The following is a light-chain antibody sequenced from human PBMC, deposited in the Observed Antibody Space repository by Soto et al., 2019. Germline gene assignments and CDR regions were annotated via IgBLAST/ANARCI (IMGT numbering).Light chain of an antibody. CDR2: DAS. J-gene: IGKJ4*01. CDR3: QQRSNWLSLT. CDR1: QRVSSY. Sequence: EIVLTQSPATLSLSPGERATLSCRASQRVSSYLAWYQQKPGQAPRLLIYDASNRATGIPARFSGSGSGTDFTLTISSLEPEDFAVYYCQQRSNWLSLTFVGGTKVEIK. V-gene: IGKV3-11*01.